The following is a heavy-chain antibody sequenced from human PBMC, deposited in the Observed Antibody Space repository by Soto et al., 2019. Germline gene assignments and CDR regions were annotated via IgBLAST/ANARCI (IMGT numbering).Heavy chain of an antibody. D-gene: IGHD4-17*01. CDR2: IYHSGST. CDR3: ARDGGYGDPYYFDY. Sequence: QLQLQESGSGLVKPSQTLSLTCAVSGGSITSDGYSWSWIRQPPGKGLEWIGYIYHSGSTHYSPSLQSRVTISIDRSKNQLSLKLSSVTAADTAVYYCARDGGYGDPYYFDYWGQGTLVTVSS. CDR1: GGSITSDGYS. V-gene: IGHV4-30-2*01. J-gene: IGHJ4*02.